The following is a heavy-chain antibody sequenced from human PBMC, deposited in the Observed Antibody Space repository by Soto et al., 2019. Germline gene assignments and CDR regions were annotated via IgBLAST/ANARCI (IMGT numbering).Heavy chain of an antibody. V-gene: IGHV1-3*01. CDR2: INAGNGNT. CDR1: GYTFTSYA. D-gene: IGHD2-2*01. J-gene: IGHJ5*02. Sequence: ASVKVSCKASGYTFTSYAMHWVRQAPGQRLEWMGWINAGNGNTKYSQKFQGRVTITRDTSASTAYMELSSLRSEDTAVYYCARYCSSTSCYVALGFDPWGQGTLVTVSS. CDR3: ARYCSSTSCYVALGFDP.